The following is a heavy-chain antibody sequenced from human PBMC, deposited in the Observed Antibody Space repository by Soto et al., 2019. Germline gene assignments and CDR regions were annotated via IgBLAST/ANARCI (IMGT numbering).Heavy chain of an antibody. V-gene: IGHV4-31*03. CDR2: IYYSGST. J-gene: IGHJ4*02. D-gene: IGHD4-17*01. CDR1: GGSISRGGYY. CDR3: ARHTVTSFYFDY. Sequence: SETLSLTRPVSGGSISRGGYYWGWIRQHPGKGLEWIGYIYYSGSTYYNPSLKSRVTISVDTSKNQFSLKLSSVTAADTAVYYCARHTVTSFYFDYWGQGTLVTVSS.